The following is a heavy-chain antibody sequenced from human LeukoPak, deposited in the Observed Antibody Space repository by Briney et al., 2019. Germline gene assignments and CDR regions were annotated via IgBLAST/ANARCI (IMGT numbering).Heavy chain of an antibody. Sequence: ASGKVSCKASGYTFTSYGISWVRQAPGQGLELMGWISAYNGNTNYAQKLQGRVTMTTDTSTSTAYMELRSLRSDDTAVYYCARDIMEIQLWDQYYYGMDVWGQGTTVTVSS. CDR2: ISAYNGNT. J-gene: IGHJ6*02. D-gene: IGHD5-18*01. CDR1: GYTFTSYG. V-gene: IGHV1-18*01. CDR3: ARDIMEIQLWDQYYYGMDV.